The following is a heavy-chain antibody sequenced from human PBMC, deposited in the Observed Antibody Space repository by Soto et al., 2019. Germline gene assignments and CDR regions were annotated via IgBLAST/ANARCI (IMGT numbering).Heavy chain of an antibody. CDR2: ISNSSSTI. CDR3: ANSLTTVTPGY. J-gene: IGHJ4*02. D-gene: IGHD4-17*01. CDR1: GFTFSSYS. Sequence: EVQLVESGGGLVQPGGSLRLSCAASGFTFSSYSMNWVRQAPGKGLERVSYISNSSSTISYADSVRGRFTSSRDNAKNSLYLQMNSLRAEDTAVYYCANSLTTVTPGYWGQGTLVTVSS. V-gene: IGHV3-48*01.